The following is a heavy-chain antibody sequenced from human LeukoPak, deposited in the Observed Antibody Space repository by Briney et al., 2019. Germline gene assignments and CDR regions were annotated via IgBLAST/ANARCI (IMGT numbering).Heavy chain of an antibody. CDR3: SLLYGGNSHRDY. Sequence: ASVKVSCKASGYTFTSYYMHWVRQAPGQGLEWMGIINPSGGSTSYAQKFQGRVTMTRDTSTSTVYMELSSLRSEDTAVYYCSLLYGGNSHRDYWGQGTLVTVSS. J-gene: IGHJ4*02. CDR1: GYTFTSYY. D-gene: IGHD4-23*01. CDR2: INPSGGST. V-gene: IGHV1-46*03.